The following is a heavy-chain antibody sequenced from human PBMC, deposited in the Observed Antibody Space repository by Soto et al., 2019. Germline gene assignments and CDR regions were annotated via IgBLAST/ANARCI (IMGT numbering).Heavy chain of an antibody. CDR3: GRGGSDSPMAPGY. CDR2: INPDGSAT. CDR1: GFTFSSYW. D-gene: IGHD5-18*01. J-gene: IGHJ4*02. Sequence: GGSLRLSCAASGFTFSSYWMHWVRQAPGKGLVWVSRINPDGSATNYADSVKGRFTISRDNAKNTLYLQMNSLRAEDTAVFYCGRGGSDSPMAPGYWGQGTLVTVST. V-gene: IGHV3-74*01.